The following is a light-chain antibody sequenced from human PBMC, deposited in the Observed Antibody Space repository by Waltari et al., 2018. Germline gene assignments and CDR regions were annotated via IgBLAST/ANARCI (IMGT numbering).Light chain of an antibody. CDR2: AAY. J-gene: IGKJ4*01. CDR3: QQVDSYPLT. Sequence: TQLTQSPSSLSASVGDRVTITCRASQFTGSSLALYQQKPGKAPNLLIYAAYTLQDGVSPRFSGSGSGTDFTLTISSLQPEDSATYYCQQVDSYPLTFGGGTQVDIK. V-gene: IGKV1-9*01. CDR1: QFTGSS.